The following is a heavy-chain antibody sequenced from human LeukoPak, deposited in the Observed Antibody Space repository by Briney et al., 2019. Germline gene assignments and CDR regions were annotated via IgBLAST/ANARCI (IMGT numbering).Heavy chain of an antibody. Sequence: SETLSLTCAVYGGSFSGYYWSWIRQPPGKGLEWIGEINHSGSTNYNPSLKSRVTISVDTSKNQFSLKLSSVSAADTPVYYCARLRRWRDGSGSYYNFYFDYWGQGTLVTVSS. J-gene: IGHJ4*02. CDR2: INHSGST. V-gene: IGHV4-34*01. CDR1: GGSFSGYY. CDR3: ARLRRWRDGSGSYYNFYFDY. D-gene: IGHD3-10*01.